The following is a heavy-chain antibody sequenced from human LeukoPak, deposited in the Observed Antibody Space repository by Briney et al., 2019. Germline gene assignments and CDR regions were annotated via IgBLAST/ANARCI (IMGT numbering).Heavy chain of an antibody. V-gene: IGHV1-2*02. CDR2: INPNSGGT. CDR3: AHLMTTVSVDDAFDI. CDR1: GYTFTGYY. D-gene: IGHD4-17*01. J-gene: IGHJ3*02. Sequence: ASVKVSCKASGYTFTGYYMHWVRQAPGQGLEWMGWINPNSGGTNYAQKFQGRVTMTRDTSISTAYMELSRLRSDDTAVYYCAHLMTTVSVDDAFDIWGQGTMVTVSS.